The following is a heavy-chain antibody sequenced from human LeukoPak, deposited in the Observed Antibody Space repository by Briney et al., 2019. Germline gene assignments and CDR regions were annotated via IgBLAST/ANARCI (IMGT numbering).Heavy chain of an antibody. D-gene: IGHD3-22*01. CDR1: GFTFSSYG. V-gene: IGHV3-33*01. CDR3: ARDITMIVVADVPKGWFDP. CDR2: IWYDGSNK. J-gene: IGHJ5*02. Sequence: PGGSLRLSCAASGFTFSSYGMHWVRQAPGKGLEWVAVIWYDGSNKYYADSVKGRFTISRDNSKNTLYLQMNSLRAEDTAVYYCARDITMIVVADVPKGWFDPWGQGTLVTVSS.